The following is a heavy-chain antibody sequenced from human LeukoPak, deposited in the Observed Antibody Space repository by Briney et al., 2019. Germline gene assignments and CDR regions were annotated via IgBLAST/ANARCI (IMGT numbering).Heavy chain of an antibody. D-gene: IGHD1-26*01. J-gene: IGHJ6*03. CDR3: AKHSGSFSSYYYYMDV. CDR1: GFTFSSYA. V-gene: IGHV3-23*01. CDR2: ISGSGGST. Sequence: GESLRLSCAASGFTFSSYAMSWVRQAPGKGLEWVSAISGSGGSTYYADSVKGRFTISRDNSKNTLYLQMNSLRAEDTAVYYCAKHSGSFSSYYYYMDVWGKGTTVTVSS.